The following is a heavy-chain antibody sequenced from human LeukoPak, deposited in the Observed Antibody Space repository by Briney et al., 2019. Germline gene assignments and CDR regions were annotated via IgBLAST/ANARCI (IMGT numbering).Heavy chain of an antibody. CDR3: ARDADYYYYMDV. J-gene: IGHJ6*03. CDR1: GITFSSYW. CDR2: INSDGSSA. V-gene: IGHV3-74*01. Sequence: GGSLRLSCAASGITFSSYWMHWVRQAPGKGLVWVSRINSDGSSASYADSVKGRFTISRDNAKNTLYLQMNSLRAEDTAAYYCARDADYYYYMDVWGKGTAVTVSS.